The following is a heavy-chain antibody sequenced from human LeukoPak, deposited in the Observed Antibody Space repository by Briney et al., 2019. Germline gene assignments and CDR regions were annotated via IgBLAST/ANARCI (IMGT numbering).Heavy chain of an antibody. CDR1: GFTXSTYG. Sequence: XXXSXXASGFTXSTYGMSWVRQAPGKGLEWVSAISGSSDATFYADSVKGRFTVSRDNSKNTLYLQMNSLRAEDTAVYFCAKDMVRGYYFDCWGQGPLITVSS. J-gene: IGHJ4*02. V-gene: IGHV3-23*01. CDR3: AKDMVRGYYFDC. D-gene: IGHD3-10*01. CDR2: ISGSSDAT.